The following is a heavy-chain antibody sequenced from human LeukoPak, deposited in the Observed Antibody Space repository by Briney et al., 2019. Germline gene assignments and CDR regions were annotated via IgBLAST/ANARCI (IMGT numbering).Heavy chain of an antibody. CDR3: ARGVTRPRSLRLFGY. V-gene: IGHV1-2*02. Sequence: GASVKVSCKASGYTFTGYYMHWVRQAPGQGLEWIGWINPNSGGTNYAQKFQGRVTMTRDTSISTAYMELSRLRSDDTAVYYCARGVTRPRSLRLFGYWGQGTLVTVSS. CDR2: INPNSGGT. D-gene: IGHD5-18*01. CDR1: GYTFTGYY. J-gene: IGHJ4*02.